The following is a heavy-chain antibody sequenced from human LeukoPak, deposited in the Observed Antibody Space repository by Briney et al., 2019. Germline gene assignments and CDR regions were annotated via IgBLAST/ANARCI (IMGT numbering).Heavy chain of an antibody. CDR2: INHSGST. V-gene: IGHV4-34*01. Sequence: PSETLSLTCAVYGGSFSGYYWSWIRQPPGKGLEWIGEINHSGSTNYNPSLKSRVTISVDTSKNQFSLKLSSVTAADTAVYYCAREVGSGLGSDCWGQGTLVTVSS. D-gene: IGHD3/OR15-3a*01. CDR3: AREVGSGLGSDC. CDR1: GGSFSGYY. J-gene: IGHJ4*02.